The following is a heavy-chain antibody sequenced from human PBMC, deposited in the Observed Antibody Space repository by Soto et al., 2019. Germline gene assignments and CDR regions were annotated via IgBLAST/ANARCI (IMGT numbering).Heavy chain of an antibody. CDR2: IYYSGST. V-gene: IGHV4-59*01. J-gene: IGHJ5*02. Sequence: SETLSLTCTVSGGSISSYYWSWTRQPPGKGLEWIGYIYYSGSTNYNPSLKSRVTISVDTSKNQFSLKLSSVTAADTAVYYCARNRGYDSSGYYPDFNWFDPWGQGTLVTVSS. CDR1: GGSISSYY. CDR3: ARNRGYDSSGYYPDFNWFDP. D-gene: IGHD3-22*01.